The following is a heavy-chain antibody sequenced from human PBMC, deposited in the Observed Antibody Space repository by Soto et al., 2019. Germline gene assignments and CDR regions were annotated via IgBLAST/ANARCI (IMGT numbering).Heavy chain of an antibody. Sequence: GGSLRLSCRASGYDFRTYSMDWVRQAPGQGLEWIAYVSLDSDTIQYADSVKGRFTISRDDAENSLYLQMDSLRDEDTATYYCARLYYDYVWGQGTTVTVSS. CDR1: GYDFRTYS. CDR3: ARLYYDYV. V-gene: IGHV3-48*02. J-gene: IGHJ6*02. D-gene: IGHD3-3*01. CDR2: VSLDSDTI.